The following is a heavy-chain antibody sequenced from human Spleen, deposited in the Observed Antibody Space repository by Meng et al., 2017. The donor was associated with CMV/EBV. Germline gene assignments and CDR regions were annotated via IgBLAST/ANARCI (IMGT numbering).Heavy chain of an antibody. V-gene: IGHV3-43D*03. J-gene: IGHJ6*02. CDR3: AREGRRGYYYYGMDV. CDR1: GFTFDDYA. CDR2: ISWDAANT. Sequence: GGSLRLSCAASGFTFDDYAMHWVRQAPGKGLEWVSLISWDAANTYYADSVRGRFTVSRDNSKNSLFLQMNSLRAEDTALYYCAREGRRGYYYYGMDVWGQGTTVTVSS.